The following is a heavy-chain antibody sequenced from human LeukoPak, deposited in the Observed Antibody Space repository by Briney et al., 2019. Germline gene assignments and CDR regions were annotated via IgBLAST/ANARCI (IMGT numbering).Heavy chain of an antibody. Sequence: SETLSLTCTVSGGSITGYYWSWIRQPPGKGLEWIGYIYNSGSTNYNPSLRSRITISVDASKNQFSLKLTSVTAADSAMYYCARSYYFDSINSNPGMDVWGQGTTVTVSS. J-gene: IGHJ6*02. CDR3: ARSYYFDSINSNPGMDV. CDR1: GGSITGYY. D-gene: IGHD3-22*01. V-gene: IGHV4-59*01. CDR2: IYNSGST.